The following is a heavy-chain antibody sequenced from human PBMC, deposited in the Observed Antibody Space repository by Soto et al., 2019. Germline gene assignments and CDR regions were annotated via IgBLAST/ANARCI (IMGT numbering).Heavy chain of an antibody. V-gene: IGHV3-74*01. Sequence: EVQLVESGGGLVQPGGSLRLSCAASGFTYSSYWMHWVRQAPGKGLVWVSRINSDGSSTTYADSVKGRFTISRDNAKKTLYLQMNSLRAEYTAIYYCARGEMATIWPLGYWGQGTLVTVSS. CDR2: INSDGSST. J-gene: IGHJ4*02. D-gene: IGHD5-12*01. CDR1: GFTYSSYW. CDR3: ARGEMATIWPLGY.